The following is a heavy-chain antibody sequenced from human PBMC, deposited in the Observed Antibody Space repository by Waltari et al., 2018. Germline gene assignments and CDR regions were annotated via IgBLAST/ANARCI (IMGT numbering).Heavy chain of an antibody. CDR3: ARGGNVVVILAATLDY. CDR2: ISFDGAKI. V-gene: IGHV3-30-3*01. J-gene: IGHJ4*02. Sequence: QVQLVESGGGVVQPGRSLRLSCAASGLTFNSFAMHWVRQAPGKGLEWVALISFDGAKIYYTDSVRGRFTISRDNSKNTLYLQMESLKPEDTGVYYCARGGNVVVILAATLDYWGQGALVTVSS. D-gene: IGHD2-15*01. CDR1: GLTFNSFA.